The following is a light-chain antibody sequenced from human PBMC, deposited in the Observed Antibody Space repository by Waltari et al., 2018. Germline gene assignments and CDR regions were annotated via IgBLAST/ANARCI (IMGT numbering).Light chain of an antibody. J-gene: IGKJ4*01. Sequence: DIVMTQSPEYLAVSLGERATVNCKSSQSVLYSSNNKNYLAWYQLKPGQPPKLLIYLASTRESGVPDRFSGSGSGTDFTLTISSLQAEDVAVYYCQQHYPTASLTFGGGTKVAI. CDR1: QSVLYSSNNKNY. V-gene: IGKV4-1*01. CDR3: QQHYPTASLT. CDR2: LAS.